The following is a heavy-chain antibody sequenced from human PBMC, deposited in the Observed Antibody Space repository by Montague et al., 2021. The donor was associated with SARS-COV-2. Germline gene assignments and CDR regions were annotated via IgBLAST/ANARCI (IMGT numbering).Heavy chain of an antibody. CDR2: IYTSGST. D-gene: IGHD6-13*01. CDR3: ARGFRQLVLFDYYYSGMDV. J-gene: IGHJ6*02. V-gene: IGHV4-61*02. Sequence: TLSLTCTVSGGSISSGSYYWSWIRQPAGKGLEWIGLIYTSGSTNYNPSLKSRVTISVDTSKNQFALKLSSVAAAATAVYYCARGFRQLVLFDYYYSGMDVWGQGTTVTVSS. CDR1: GGSISSGSYY.